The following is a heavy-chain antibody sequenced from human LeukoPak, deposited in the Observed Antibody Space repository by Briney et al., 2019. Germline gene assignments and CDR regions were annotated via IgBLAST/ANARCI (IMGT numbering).Heavy chain of an antibody. CDR3: ARVGALSSSWLLY. Sequence: GGSLRLSCAASGFTFSSYGMNWVRQAPGKGLEWVSSISRSATTIYYADSVKGRFTISRDNAKNSLYLQMNSLRAEDTAVYFCARVGALSSSWLLYWGQGTLVTVSS. CDR2: ISRSATTI. J-gene: IGHJ4*02. D-gene: IGHD6-13*01. V-gene: IGHV3-48*03. CDR1: GFTFSSYG.